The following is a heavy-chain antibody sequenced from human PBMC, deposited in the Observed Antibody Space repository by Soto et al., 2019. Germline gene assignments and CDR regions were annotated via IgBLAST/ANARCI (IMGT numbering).Heavy chain of an antibody. D-gene: IGHD2-8*01. CDR3: VRERVLSSFYSMDV. CDR1: GFTLTSYT. V-gene: IGHV3-21*02. J-gene: IGHJ6*02. Sequence: EVQLVESGGGLVKPGGSLRLSCAASGFTLTSYTMNWVRQASGQGLEWVSSITSSSSHIYYADSVKGRFTISRDNAGNSLYLQMNSLRAEDSAVYYCVRERVLSSFYSMDVWGQGTTVTVSS. CDR2: ITSSSSHI.